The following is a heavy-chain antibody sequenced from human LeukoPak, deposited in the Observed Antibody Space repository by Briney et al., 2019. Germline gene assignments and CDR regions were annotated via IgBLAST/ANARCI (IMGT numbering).Heavy chain of an antibody. V-gene: IGHV3-11*01. CDR2: ISSGNDI. CDR3: ARETPGPY. J-gene: IGHJ4*02. D-gene: IGHD1-1*01. Sequence: PGGSLRLSCAASGFTFSDYYMSWIRQAPGKGLEWISYISSGNDIYYADSVRGRFAISRDNAKNSVYLQMNSLRVEDTAVYYCARETPGPYWGQGTLVTVSS. CDR1: GFTFSDYY.